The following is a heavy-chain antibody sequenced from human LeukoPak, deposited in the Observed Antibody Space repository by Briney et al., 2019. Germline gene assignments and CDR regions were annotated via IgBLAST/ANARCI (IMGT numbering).Heavy chain of an antibody. D-gene: IGHD1-26*01. Sequence: GASVNVSFTASGYTFSAYYLHWVRQAPGQGLEWMGWIDPNSGGTKYAQNFQGRVAMTRDTSISTAYMELSSLRSADTAVYYCARIGISGSYWDFDQWGQGTLVTVSS. J-gene: IGHJ4*02. CDR1: GYTFSAYY. V-gene: IGHV1-2*02. CDR3: ARIGISGSYWDFDQ. CDR2: IDPNSGGT.